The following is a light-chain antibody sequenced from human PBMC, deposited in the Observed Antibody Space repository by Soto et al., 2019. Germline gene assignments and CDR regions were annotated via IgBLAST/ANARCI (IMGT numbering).Light chain of an antibody. J-gene: IGLJ1*01. CDR3: SSHAGSIDV. Sequence: QSALTQPPSASGSPGQSVTIPCTGTSSDVGAYNYVSWYQQHPGKAPKLVIYEVSKRPSGVPDRFSGSKSGNTASLTVSGLQGEDEADYYCSSHAGSIDVFGNGTKLTVL. CDR1: SSDVGAYNY. V-gene: IGLV2-8*01. CDR2: EVS.